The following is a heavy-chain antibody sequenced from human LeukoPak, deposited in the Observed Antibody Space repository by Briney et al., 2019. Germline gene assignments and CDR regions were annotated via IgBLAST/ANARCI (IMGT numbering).Heavy chain of an antibody. CDR2: IYTSGST. V-gene: IGHV4-61*02. CDR3: ARDGSRGGFDY. CDR1: GGSISSGSYY. D-gene: IGHD1-26*01. Sequence: SETLSLTCTVSGGSISSGSYYWSWIRQPAGKGLEWIGRIYTSGSTNYNPSLKSRVTISVDTSKNQFSLNQFSLNLNSLTAADTAVYYCARDGSRGGFDYWGQGTLVTVSS. J-gene: IGHJ4*02.